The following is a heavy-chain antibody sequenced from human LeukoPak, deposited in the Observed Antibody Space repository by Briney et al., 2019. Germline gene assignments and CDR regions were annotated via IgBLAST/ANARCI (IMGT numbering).Heavy chain of an antibody. CDR1: GFTFTTFW. CDR2: ISSSSSTI. D-gene: IGHD6-13*01. Sequence: GGSLRLSCATSGFTFTTFWMHWVRQAPGKGLEWVSYISSSSSTIYYADSVKGRFTISRDNAKNSLYLQINSLRAEDTAVYYCAMYSSSWGGYWGQGTLVTVSS. V-gene: IGHV3-48*01. CDR3: AMYSSSWGGY. J-gene: IGHJ4*02.